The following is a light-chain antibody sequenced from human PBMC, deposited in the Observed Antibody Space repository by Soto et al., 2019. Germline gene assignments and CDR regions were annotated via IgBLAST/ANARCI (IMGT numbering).Light chain of an antibody. CDR2: WAS. J-gene: IGKJ1*01. CDR3: QQYYSTPRT. Sequence: DIVMTQPPDSLAVSLGERATINCKSSQSVLYSSNNKNYLAWHQQKPGQPPNLLIYWASTRESGVPDRFSGSGSGTDFTLTISSLQAEDVAVYYCQQYYSTPRTFGQGTKVEIK. CDR1: QSVLYSSNNKNY. V-gene: IGKV4-1*01.